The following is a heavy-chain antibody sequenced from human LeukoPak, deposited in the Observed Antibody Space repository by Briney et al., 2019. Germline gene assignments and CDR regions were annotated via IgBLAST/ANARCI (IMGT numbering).Heavy chain of an antibody. CDR2: INYSGNT. CDR3: ARGPYSYDSSGAFDI. V-gene: IGHV4-59*08. Sequence: SETLSLTCSVSGGSISSYYWNWIRQPPGKGLEWIGYINYSGNTNYNPSLKSRVTISVDTSKNQFSLKLSSVTAADTAVYFCARGPYSYDSSGAFDIWGQGTMVTVSS. D-gene: IGHD3-22*01. J-gene: IGHJ3*02. CDR1: GGSISSYY.